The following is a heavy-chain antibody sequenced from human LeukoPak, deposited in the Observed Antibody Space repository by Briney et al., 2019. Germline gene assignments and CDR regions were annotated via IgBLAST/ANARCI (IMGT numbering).Heavy chain of an antibody. D-gene: IGHD3-9*01. CDR3: ARRMTGFYKGRHYFYMDV. J-gene: IGHJ6*03. Sequence: GESLKISCKGSGYSSSTYWIGWVRQMPGKGLEWMGIIFPADSDTRYSPSFQGQVTISADKSITTAYLQWSSLKASDTAMYYCARRMTGFYKGRHYFYMDVWGKGTTVTVSS. CDR2: IFPADSDT. CDR1: GYSSSTYW. V-gene: IGHV5-51*01.